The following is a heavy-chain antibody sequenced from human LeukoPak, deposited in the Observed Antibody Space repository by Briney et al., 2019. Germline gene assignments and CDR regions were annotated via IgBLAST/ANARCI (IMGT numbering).Heavy chain of an antibody. J-gene: IGHJ6*02. V-gene: IGHV3-30*18. CDR2: TPYDGSNK. CDR3: AKDKGICYYGTDV. CDR1: GFTFSTFG. Sequence: GGSLRLSCAASGFTFSTFGMHWVRQTPGKGLEWVAVTPYDGSNKYYADSVKGRFTISRDNSKNTLYLQMNSLRAEDTAVYFCAKDKGICYYGTDVWGQGTTVTVSS. D-gene: IGHD6-13*01.